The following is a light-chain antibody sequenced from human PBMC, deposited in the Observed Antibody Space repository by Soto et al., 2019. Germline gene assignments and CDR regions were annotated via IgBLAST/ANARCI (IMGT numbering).Light chain of an antibody. V-gene: IGKV1-5*03. CDR3: QPYTSYPLT. J-gene: IGKJ1*01. CDR2: KAS. CDR1: QSISSW. Sequence: DIQMTQSASTVAASVGDGVTIACGASQSISSWLAWYQQKPGKAPKLLIYKASSLESGVPSTFSGSGSGTESTLPISRLHPDDSAPYYCQPYTSYPLTFRQGTQLDIK.